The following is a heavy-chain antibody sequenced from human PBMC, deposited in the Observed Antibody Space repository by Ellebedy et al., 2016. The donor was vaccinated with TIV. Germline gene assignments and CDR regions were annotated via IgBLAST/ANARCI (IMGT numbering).Heavy chain of an antibody. D-gene: IGHD1-1*01. CDR1: GFTFSNYW. CDR2: IKQDGSEI. J-gene: IGHJ4*02. V-gene: IGHV3-7*01. CDR3: ARAPAEGTFDY. Sequence: GESLKISXAASGFTFSNYWMSWVRQAPGKGLEWVANIKQDGSEIYYVDSVKGRFTISRDNAKNSLYLQMNSLRGEDTAMYYCARAPAEGTFDYWGQGTLVTVSS.